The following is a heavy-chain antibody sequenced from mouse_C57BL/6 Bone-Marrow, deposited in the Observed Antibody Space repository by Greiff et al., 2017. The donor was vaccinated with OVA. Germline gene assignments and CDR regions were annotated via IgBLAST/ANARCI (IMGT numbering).Heavy chain of an antibody. Sequence: EVKVVESGGDLMKPGGSLKLSCAASGFTFSSYGMSWVRQTPDKRLEWVATISSGGSYTYYPDSVKGRFTISRDNAKNTLYLQMSSLKSEDTAMYYCARRRAWFAYWGQGTLVTVSA. V-gene: IGHV5-6*02. CDR3: ARRRAWFAY. CDR1: GFTFSSYG. CDR2: ISSGGSYT. J-gene: IGHJ3*01.